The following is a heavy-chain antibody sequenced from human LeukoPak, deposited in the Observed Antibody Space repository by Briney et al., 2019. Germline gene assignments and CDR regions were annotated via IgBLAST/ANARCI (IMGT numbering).Heavy chain of an antibody. Sequence: PSETLSLTCAVYGGSFSGYYWSWIRQPPGKGLEWIGEINHSGSTNYNPSLNSRVTISVDTSKNQFSLKLSSVTAADTAVYYCARGSPDSAAGTSTKDDYWGQGTLVTVSS. J-gene: IGHJ4*02. CDR2: INHSGST. V-gene: IGHV4-34*01. CDR1: GGSFSGYY. D-gene: IGHD6-13*01. CDR3: ARGSPDSAAGTSTKDDY.